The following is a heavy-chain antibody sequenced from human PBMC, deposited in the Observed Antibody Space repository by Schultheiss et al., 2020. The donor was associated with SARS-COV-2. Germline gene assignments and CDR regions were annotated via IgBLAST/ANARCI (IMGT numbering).Heavy chain of an antibody. Sequence: SQTLSLTCAVSGGSLNTGSYYWTWIRQPPGKGLEWIGSAHHTGRTYYNPSLQGRVTISVDTSTTQFSLKLGSVTAADTAVYYCAREGPRRGYSGPNWFDPWGQGTLVTVSS. J-gene: IGHJ5*02. V-gene: IGHV4-39*02. CDR1: GGSLNTGSYY. D-gene: IGHD5-12*01. CDR3: AREGPRRGYSGPNWFDP. CDR2: AHHTGRT.